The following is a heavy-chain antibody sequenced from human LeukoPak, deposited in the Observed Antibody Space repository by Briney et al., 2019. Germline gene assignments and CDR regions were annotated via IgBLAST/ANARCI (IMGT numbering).Heavy chain of an antibody. Sequence: ASVKVSCKASGYPFTGYYMHWVRQAPGQGLEWMGWINPNSGGTNYAQKFQGRVTMTRDTSISTAYMELSRLRSDDTAVYYCAISITIFGVVIRDVDYWGQGTLVTVSS. CDR2: INPNSGGT. CDR1: GYPFTGYY. V-gene: IGHV1-2*02. CDR3: AISITIFGVVIRDVDY. D-gene: IGHD3-3*01. J-gene: IGHJ4*02.